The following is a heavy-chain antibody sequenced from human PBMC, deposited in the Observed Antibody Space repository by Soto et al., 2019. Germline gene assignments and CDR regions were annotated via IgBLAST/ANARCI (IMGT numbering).Heavy chain of an antibody. CDR3: TADLPDWGAYAFDY. CDR2: IKSKINGGTI. J-gene: IGHJ4*02. D-gene: IGHD3-16*01. CDR1: GFTFNKAW. V-gene: IGHV3-15*07. Sequence: GGSLRLSCAASGFTFNKAWMNWVRQTPGKGLEWVGRIKSKINGGTIDYAAPVKGRFTISRDDSKNTLYLEMNSLNTEDTAVYYCTADLPDWGAYAFDYWGLGILVTVSS.